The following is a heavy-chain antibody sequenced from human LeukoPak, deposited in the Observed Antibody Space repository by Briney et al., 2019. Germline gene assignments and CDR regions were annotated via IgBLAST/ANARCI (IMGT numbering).Heavy chain of an antibody. CDR3: ARRSSGSPPYYFDY. J-gene: IGHJ4*02. CDR1: GFTFSSYW. D-gene: IGHD1-26*01. CDR2: INGDGSTT. Sequence: GGSLRLSCAASGFTFSSYWMHWVRQAPGKGLVWVSRINGDGSTTNYADSVKGRFTISRDNAKNTLYLQMNSLRAEDTAVYYCARRSSGSPPYYFDYWGQGTLVTVSS. V-gene: IGHV3-74*01.